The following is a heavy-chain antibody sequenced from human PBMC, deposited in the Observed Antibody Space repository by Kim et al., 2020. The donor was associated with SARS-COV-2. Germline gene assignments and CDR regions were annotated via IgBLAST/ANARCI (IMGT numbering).Heavy chain of an antibody. CDR2: IDSYNGNT. D-gene: IGHD1-26*01. J-gene: IGHJ4*02. CDR1: GYTFTDYG. Sequence: ASVKVSCKASGYTFTDYGFSWVRQAPGQGLEWMGWIDSYNGNTNYAQNLQGRVTMTADTYTSTAYMELMSLRSDDTAMYYCVRGHYGKIVGEYWGQGTLVTVSS. CDR3: VRGHYGKIVGEY. V-gene: IGHV1-18*01.